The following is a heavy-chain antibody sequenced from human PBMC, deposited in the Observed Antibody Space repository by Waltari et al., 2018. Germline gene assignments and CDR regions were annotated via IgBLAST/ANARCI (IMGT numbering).Heavy chain of an antibody. CDR3: ATVGVYGPKGAFDI. CDR2: FDPEDGET. Sequence: QVQLVQSGAEGKKPGASMKVSCQVSGYTLTELSRPWVRQAPGKGLEWMGGFDPEDGETIYAQKFQGRVTITEDTSTDTAYMELSSLRSEDTAVYYCATVGVYGPKGAFDIWGQGTMVTVSS. D-gene: IGHD4-17*01. J-gene: IGHJ3*02. V-gene: IGHV1-24*01. CDR1: GYTLTELS.